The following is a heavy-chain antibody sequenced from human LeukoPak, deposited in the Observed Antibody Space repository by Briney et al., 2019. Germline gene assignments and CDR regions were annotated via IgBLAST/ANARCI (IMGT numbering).Heavy chain of an antibody. J-gene: IGHJ6*02. Sequence: SVKVSCKASGYTFTGYYMHWVRQAPGQGLEWMGGIIPIFGTANYAQKFQGRVTITADESTSTAYMELSSLRSEDTAVYYCARSGVAVAGTPYYYGMDVWGQGTTVTVSS. CDR3: ARSGVAVAGTPYYYGMDV. D-gene: IGHD6-19*01. CDR2: IIPIFGTA. V-gene: IGHV1-69*13. CDR1: GYTFTGYY.